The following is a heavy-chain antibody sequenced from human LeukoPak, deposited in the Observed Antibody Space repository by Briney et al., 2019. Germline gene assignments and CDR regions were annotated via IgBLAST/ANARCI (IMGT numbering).Heavy chain of an antibody. CDR2: ISYSENT. J-gene: IGHJ4*02. CDR1: GGSISSGVYY. D-gene: IGHD3-16*01. V-gene: IGHV4-39*01. CDR3: ARQTNWGAGNFDS. Sequence: SETLSLTCTVSGGSISSGVYYWGRIRQAPGQGLEWIGTISYSENTNNNPSLKSRVTISVDMSKNQLSLKLNSVTAADTAVYYCARQTNWGAGNFDSWGQGTLVIVSS.